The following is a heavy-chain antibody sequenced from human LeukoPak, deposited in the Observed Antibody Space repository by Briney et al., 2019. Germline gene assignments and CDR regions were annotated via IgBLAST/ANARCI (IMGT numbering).Heavy chain of an antibody. D-gene: IGHD3-22*01. J-gene: IGHJ5*02. CDR1: GYTFTSYA. CDR2: INAGNGNT. V-gene: IGHV1-3*01. Sequence: ASVKVSCKASGYTFTSYAMHWVRQAPGQRLEWMGWINAGNGNTKYSQKFQGRVTITRDTSASTAYMELSSLRSEDTAVYYCASSRGPYNWFDPWGQGTLVTVSS. CDR3: ASSRGPYNWFDP.